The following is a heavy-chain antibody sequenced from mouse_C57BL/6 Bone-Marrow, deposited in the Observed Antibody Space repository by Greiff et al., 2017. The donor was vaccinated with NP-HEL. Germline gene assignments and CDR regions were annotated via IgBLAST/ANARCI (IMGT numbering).Heavy chain of an antibody. CDR3: AREDYDVGYYAMDY. J-gene: IGHJ4*01. V-gene: IGHV3-6*01. CDR1: GYSITSGYY. D-gene: IGHD2-4*01. CDR2: ISYDGSN. Sequence: DVQLQESGPGLVKPSQSLSLTCSVTGYSITSGYYWNWIRQFPGNKLEWMGYISYDGSNNYNPSLKNRISITRDTSKNQFFLKLNSVTTEDTATYYCAREDYDVGYYAMDYWGQGTSVTVSS.